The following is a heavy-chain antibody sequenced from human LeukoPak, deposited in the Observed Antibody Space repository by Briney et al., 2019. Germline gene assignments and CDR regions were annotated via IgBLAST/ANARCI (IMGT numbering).Heavy chain of an antibody. D-gene: IGHD6-13*01. V-gene: IGHV3-23*01. CDR3: AKDGPAAD. CDR2: IIGSGIST. CDR1: GFTFRGYA. Sequence: PGGSLRLSCAASGFTFRGYAMSWVRQAPGRGLEWVSAIIGSGISTYYADSVRGRFTISRDNSRNTLSLQMNSLRPEDTAVYYCAKDGPAADWGQGTLVTVSS. J-gene: IGHJ4*02.